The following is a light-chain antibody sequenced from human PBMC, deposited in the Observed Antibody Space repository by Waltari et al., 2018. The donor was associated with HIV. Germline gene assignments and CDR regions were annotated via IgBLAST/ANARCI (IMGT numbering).Light chain of an antibody. CDR1: SSNIGSKT. CDR3: AAWDRSLNGPV. CDR2: YNN. Sequence: QSVLTQPPSASGTPGQRVTISSSGSSSNIGSKTVNWYQQLPGTAPKLLIYYNNQRPSGVPDRFSGSKSGTSASLAISGLQSEDEADYYCAAWDRSLNGPVFGTGTKVTVL. J-gene: IGLJ1*01. V-gene: IGLV1-44*01.